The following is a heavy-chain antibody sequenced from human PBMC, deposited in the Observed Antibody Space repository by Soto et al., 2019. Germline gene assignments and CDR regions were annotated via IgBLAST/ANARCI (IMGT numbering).Heavy chain of an antibody. CDR1: GFTVSSNY. CDR3: AREKWVCSSTSCHYYYYYGMDV. Sequence: EVQLVESGGGLVQPGGSLRLSCAASGFTVSSNYMSWVRQAPGKGLEWVSVIYSGGSTYYADSVKGRFTISRDNSKNTLYLQMNSLRAEDTAVYYCAREKWVCSSTSCHYYYYYGMDVWGQGTTVTVSS. J-gene: IGHJ6*02. CDR2: IYSGGST. D-gene: IGHD2-2*01. V-gene: IGHV3-66*01.